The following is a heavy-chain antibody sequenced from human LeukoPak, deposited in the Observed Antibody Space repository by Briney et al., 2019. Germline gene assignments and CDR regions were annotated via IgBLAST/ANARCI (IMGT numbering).Heavy chain of an antibody. CDR2: IYYSGST. CDR3: ARGRLDRVAMNAFDI. Sequence: SETLSLSCTVSGGSISSSSYYWGWIRQPPGKGLEWIGSIYYSGSTYYNPSLKSRVTISVDTSKNQFSLKLSSVTAADTAVYYCARGRLDRVAMNAFDIWGQGTMVTVSS. J-gene: IGHJ3*02. CDR1: GGSISSSSYY. V-gene: IGHV4-39*07. D-gene: IGHD5-18*01.